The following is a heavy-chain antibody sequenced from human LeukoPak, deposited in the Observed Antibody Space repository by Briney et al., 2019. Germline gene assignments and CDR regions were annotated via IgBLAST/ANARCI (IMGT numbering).Heavy chain of an antibody. J-gene: IGHJ5*02. CDR2: IIPILGIA. Sequence: GASVKVSCKASGGTFSSYAISWVRQAPGQGLEWMGRIIPILGIANYAQKFQGRDTITADKSTSTAYMELSSLRSEDTAVYYCARGYYYDSSGYYSPWGQGTLVTVSS. V-gene: IGHV1-69*04. D-gene: IGHD3-22*01. CDR1: GGTFSSYA. CDR3: ARGYYYDSSGYYSP.